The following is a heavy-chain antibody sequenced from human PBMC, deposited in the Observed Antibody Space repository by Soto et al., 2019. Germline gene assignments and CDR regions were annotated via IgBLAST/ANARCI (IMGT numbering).Heavy chain of an antibody. CDR2: IYWDDDK. CDR3: ARRLRQSGTSWDSGAFDI. Sequence: QITLQESAPVLVRPTETLKLTCTYSGFSLSTSGEGVGWVRQSPGKALEWLAVIYWDDDKRYMPSLKNRLSITKDTSRRQVVLAMTHMPPMDTGTYYCARRLRQSGTSWDSGAFDIWGHGTAVAVS. D-gene: IGHD1-26*01. V-gene: IGHV2-5*02. J-gene: IGHJ3*02. CDR1: GFSLSTSGEG.